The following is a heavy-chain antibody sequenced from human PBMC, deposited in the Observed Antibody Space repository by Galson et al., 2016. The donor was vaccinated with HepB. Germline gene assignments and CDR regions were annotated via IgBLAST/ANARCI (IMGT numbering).Heavy chain of an antibody. CDR1: GFSVSDYF. CDR3: AREYPAYDDYYNGMDV. V-gene: IGHV3-11*01. D-gene: IGHD5-12*01. Sequence: SLRLSCAASGFSVSDYFMHWIRQTPGKGLEWISRMTGGVASTSHADSYADSFKGRFTISRDNAKNSVSLEMNSLGADDTGVYYCAREYPAYDDYYNGMDVWGQGTTVTVSS. CDR2: MTGGVAST. J-gene: IGHJ6*02.